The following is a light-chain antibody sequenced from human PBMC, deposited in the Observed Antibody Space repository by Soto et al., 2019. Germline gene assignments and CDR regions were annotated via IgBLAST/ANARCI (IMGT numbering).Light chain of an antibody. V-gene: IGKV3-20*01. J-gene: IGKJ2*01. Sequence: EIVLTQSPGTLSLSPGERATLSCRASQSVSSSYLAWYQQKPGQAPRLLIYGASSRATGIPDRFSGSGSGTDFTITISRLEPEDFAVYYCQQYGSSPGRYTFGQGTKREIK. CDR1: QSVSSSY. CDR3: QQYGSSPGRYT. CDR2: GAS.